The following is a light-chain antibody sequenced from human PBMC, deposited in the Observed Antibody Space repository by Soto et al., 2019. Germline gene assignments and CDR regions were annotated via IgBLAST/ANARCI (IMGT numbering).Light chain of an antibody. CDR1: QGISSY. Sequence: IQLTQSPSSLSASVGDRVTITCRASQGISSYLAWYQQKPGKAPKLLIYAASTLQSGVPSRFSGSGSGTDFTLTISSLQPEDFANYYCQQLNSYPRTFGGGTKVEIK. J-gene: IGKJ4*01. CDR3: QQLNSYPRT. V-gene: IGKV1-9*01. CDR2: AAS.